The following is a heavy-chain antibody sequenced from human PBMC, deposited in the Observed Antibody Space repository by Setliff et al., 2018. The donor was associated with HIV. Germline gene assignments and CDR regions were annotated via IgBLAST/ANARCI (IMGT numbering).Heavy chain of an antibody. CDR2: IVVGTGNT. CDR1: GFTFATSA. V-gene: IGHV1-58*01. CDR3: APDGGLEQWLAS. J-gene: IGHJ4*02. D-gene: IGHD6-19*01. Sequence: SVKVSCKASGFTFATSAVQWVRQARGQRLEWIGWIVVGTGNTNYAQKFQERVTITRDMSTSTAYMELSSLRSEDTAVYYCAPDGGLEQWLASWGQGMLVTVSS.